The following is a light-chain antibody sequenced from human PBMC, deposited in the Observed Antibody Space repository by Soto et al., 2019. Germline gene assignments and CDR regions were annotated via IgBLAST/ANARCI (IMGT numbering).Light chain of an antibody. Sequence: EIVMTQSPATLSVSPGERVTLSCRASQSVSNNLAWYQQKPGQAPRLLIYGATATATGIPARFSGSGSGTEFTLTISSLQSEDFAVYYCQQHNDWPLTFGGGNKVEIK. J-gene: IGKJ4*01. CDR2: GAT. V-gene: IGKV3-15*01. CDR3: QQHNDWPLT. CDR1: QSVSNN.